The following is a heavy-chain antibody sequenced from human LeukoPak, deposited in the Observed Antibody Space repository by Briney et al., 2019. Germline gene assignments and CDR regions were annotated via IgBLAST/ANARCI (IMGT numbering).Heavy chain of an antibody. D-gene: IGHD3-10*01. CDR1: GFTFSSYA. V-gene: IGHV3-74*01. Sequence: GGSLRLSCAASGFTFSSYAMSWVRQAPGKGLVWVSRIKGDGASPTYADSVKGRFTISRDNAKHTLYLQMNSLRAEDTAVYYCARKPDYYGADYWGQGTLVTVSS. J-gene: IGHJ4*02. CDR3: ARKPDYYGADY. CDR2: IKGDGASP.